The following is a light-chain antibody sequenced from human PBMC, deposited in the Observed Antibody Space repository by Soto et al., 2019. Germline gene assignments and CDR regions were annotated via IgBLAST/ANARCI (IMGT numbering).Light chain of an antibody. V-gene: IGKV4-1*01. CDR1: QSILYSSNNKNY. Sequence: DIVMTQSPDSLAVSLGERATINCKSSQSILYSSNNKNYLAWYQQKPGQPPQLLIYWASTRESGVPDRFSGSGSGTDFTLTISSLQAEDVAVYYGQQYYSTPPYTFGQGTKLDI. CDR3: QQYYSTPPYT. CDR2: WAS. J-gene: IGKJ2*01.